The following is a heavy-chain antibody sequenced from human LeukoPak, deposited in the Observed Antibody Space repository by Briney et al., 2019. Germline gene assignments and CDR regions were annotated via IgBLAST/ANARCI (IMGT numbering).Heavy chain of an antibody. V-gene: IGHV3-48*04. J-gene: IGHJ6*03. CDR1: GFTFSSYS. Sequence: SGGSLRLSCAASGFTFSSYSMNWVRQAPGKGLEWVSYISSSSSTIYYADSVKGRFTISRDNAENSLYLQMNSLRAEDTAVYYCAREHYFYYLDAWGKGTTVTVSS. CDR2: ISSSSSTI. CDR3: AREHYFYYLDA.